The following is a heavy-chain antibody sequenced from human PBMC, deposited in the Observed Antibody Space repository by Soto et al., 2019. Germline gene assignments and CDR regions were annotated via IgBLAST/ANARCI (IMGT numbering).Heavy chain of an antibody. J-gene: IGHJ4*02. Sequence: GGSLRLSCAASGFTFSSYGMHWVRQAPGKGLEWVAVISYDGSNKYYADSVKGRFTISRDNSKNTLYLQMNSLRAEDTAVYYCAKAPYGDYKPYYFDYWGQGTLVTVSS. CDR2: ISYDGSNK. CDR1: GFTFSSYG. D-gene: IGHD4-17*01. V-gene: IGHV3-30*18. CDR3: AKAPYGDYKPYYFDY.